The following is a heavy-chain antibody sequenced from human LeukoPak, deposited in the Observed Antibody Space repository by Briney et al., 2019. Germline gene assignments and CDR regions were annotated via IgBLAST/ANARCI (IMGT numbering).Heavy chain of an antibody. CDR3: AREEVIAAAGPTLDY. V-gene: IGHV1-2*02. J-gene: IGHJ4*02. Sequence: ASVRVSCKASGGTFSSYVISWVRQAPGQGLEWMGWINPNSGGTNYAQKFQGRVTMTRDTSISTAYMELSRLRSDDTAVFYCAREEVIAAAGPTLDYWGQGALVTVSS. CDR2: INPNSGGT. CDR1: GGTFSSYV. D-gene: IGHD6-13*01.